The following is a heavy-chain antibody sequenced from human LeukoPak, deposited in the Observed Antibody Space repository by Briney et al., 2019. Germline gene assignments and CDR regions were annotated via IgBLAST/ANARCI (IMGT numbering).Heavy chain of an antibody. J-gene: IGHJ4*02. V-gene: IGHV1-18*01. CDR2: ISAYNGNT. D-gene: IGHD3-3*01. CDR3: ARVEGGPPYYDFWSGYDY. Sequence: GASVKVSCKASGYTFTSYGISWVRQAPGQGLEWMGWISAYNGNTNYAQKLQGRVTMTTDTSTSTAYMELRSLRSDDTAVYYCARVEGGPPYYDFWSGYDYWGQGTLVTVSS. CDR1: GYTFTSYG.